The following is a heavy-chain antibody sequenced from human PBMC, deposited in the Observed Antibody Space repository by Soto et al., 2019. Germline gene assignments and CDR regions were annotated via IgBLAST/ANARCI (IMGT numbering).Heavy chain of an antibody. CDR2: IFYTGST. CDR3: AHFSDLEWFDP. D-gene: IGHD2-21*01. Sequence: QVQLQESGPGLVRPSETLSLTCTVSGGSISRYFWSWIRQSPGKGLEWIGYIFYTGSTTYNPSLTSRVTISIDPSKNQFSLKLSSLTAADPAVYYCAHFSDLEWFDPWGQGTLVTVSS. CDR1: GGSISRYF. V-gene: IGHV4-59*01. J-gene: IGHJ5*02.